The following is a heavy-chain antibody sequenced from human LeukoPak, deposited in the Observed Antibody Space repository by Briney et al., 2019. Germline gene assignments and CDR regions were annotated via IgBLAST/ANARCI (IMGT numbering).Heavy chain of an antibody. D-gene: IGHD1-1*01. CDR1: GFTFSSYS. V-gene: IGHV3-21*01. Sequence: PGGSLRLSCAASGFTFSSYSMNWVRQAPGKGLEWVSSISSSSYIYYADSVKGRFTISRDNAKNSLYLQMNSLRAEDTAVYYCARDLAGTRVSYPWGQGTLVTVSS. CDR2: ISSSSYI. CDR3: ARDLAGTRVSYP. J-gene: IGHJ5*02.